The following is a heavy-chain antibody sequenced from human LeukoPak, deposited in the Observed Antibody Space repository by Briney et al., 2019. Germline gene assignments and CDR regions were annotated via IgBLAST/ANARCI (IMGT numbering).Heavy chain of an antibody. D-gene: IGHD5-18*01. J-gene: IGHJ4*02. CDR1: GYTFTGYY. V-gene: IGHV1-2*02. CDR2: INPNSGGT. Sequence: ASVKVSCKASGYTFTGYYMHWVRQAPGQGLEWVGWINPNSGGTNYAQKFQGRVTMTRDTSISTAYMELSRLRSDDTAVYYCASPSPDTAMVPFDYWGQGTLVTVSS. CDR3: ASPSPDTAMVPFDY.